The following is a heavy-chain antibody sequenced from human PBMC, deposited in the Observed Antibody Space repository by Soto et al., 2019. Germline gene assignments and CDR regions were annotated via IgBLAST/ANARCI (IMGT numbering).Heavy chain of an antibody. CDR3: ARRFIQGNGGNHDSFDI. CDR1: GGTFSNYA. J-gene: IGHJ3*02. Sequence: GASVKVSCKASGGTFSNYAVSWVRQAPGQGLEWVGEVIPIFGTTPYAQKFQGRVTITADESTNTAYMELSSLRSEDTAVYYCARRFIQGNGGNHDSFDIWGQGTMVTVSS. CDR2: VIPIFGTT. V-gene: IGHV1-69*13. D-gene: IGHD2-15*01.